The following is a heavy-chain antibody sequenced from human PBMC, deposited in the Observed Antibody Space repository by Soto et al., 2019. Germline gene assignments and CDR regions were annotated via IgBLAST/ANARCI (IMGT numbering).Heavy chain of an antibody. D-gene: IGHD3-10*01. CDR3: ARDSVVRGPHYGMDV. J-gene: IGHJ6*02. V-gene: IGHV3-53*01. CDR1: GFTVSSNY. CDR2: IYSGGST. Sequence: PGGSLRLSCAASGFTVSSNYMSWVRQAPGKGLEWVSVIYSGGSTYYADSVKGRFTISRDNSKNTLYLQMNSLRAEDTAVYYCARDSVVRGPHYGMDVWGQGTTVTVSS.